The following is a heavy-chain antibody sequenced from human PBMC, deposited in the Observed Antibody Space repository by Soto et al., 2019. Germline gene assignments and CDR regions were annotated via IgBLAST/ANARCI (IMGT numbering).Heavy chain of an antibody. Sequence: PSETLSLTCAVYGGSFSGCYWSWIRQPPGKGLEWIGEINHSGSTNYNPSLKSRVTISVDTSKNQFSLKLSSVTAADTAVYYCARTWLLLGYFQHWGQGTLVTVSS. CDR1: GGSFSGCY. D-gene: IGHD3-22*01. V-gene: IGHV4-34*01. J-gene: IGHJ1*01. CDR2: INHSGST. CDR3: ARTWLLLGYFQH.